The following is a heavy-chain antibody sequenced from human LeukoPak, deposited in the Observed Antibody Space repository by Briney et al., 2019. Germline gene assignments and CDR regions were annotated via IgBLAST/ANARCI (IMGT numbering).Heavy chain of an antibody. CDR2: TNSGGTST. V-gene: IGHV3-23*01. CDR3: AKQSYARSLGE. J-gene: IGHJ4*02. CDR1: GFPFSDFS. D-gene: IGHD2-8*01. Sequence: GGSLRLSCATSGFPFSDFSMSWVRQAQGKGLEWISTTNSGGTSTYYAESVKGRFTISRDNSKNTLYLQMSSLRVEDTAVYYCAKQSYARSLGEGGPGTLVSVSS.